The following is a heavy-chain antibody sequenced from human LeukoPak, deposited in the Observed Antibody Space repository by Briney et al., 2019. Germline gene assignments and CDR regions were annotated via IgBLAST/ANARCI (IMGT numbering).Heavy chain of an antibody. Sequence: GGSLRLSCAASGFTFSSYAMSWVRQAPGKGLERVSAISGSGGSTYYADSVKGRFTISRDNSKNTLYLQMNSLRAEDTAVYYCAKAGDYYGSGIYFDYWGQGTLVTVSS. CDR1: GFTFSSYA. D-gene: IGHD3-10*01. CDR2: ISGSGGST. J-gene: IGHJ4*02. V-gene: IGHV3-23*01. CDR3: AKAGDYYGSGIYFDY.